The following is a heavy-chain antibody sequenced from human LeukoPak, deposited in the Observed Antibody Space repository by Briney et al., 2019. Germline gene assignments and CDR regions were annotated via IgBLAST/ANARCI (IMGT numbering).Heavy chain of an antibody. Sequence: GRSLRLSCAASGFTFSSHDMHWVRQAPGKGLEWVAVIWYDGSNKYYADSVKGRFTISRDNSKNTLYLQMNSLRAEDTAVYFCARGYGSGSPLYYYYGMDVWGKGTTVTVSS. CDR3: ARGYGSGSPLYYYYGMDV. V-gene: IGHV3-33*01. CDR1: GFTFSSHD. CDR2: IWYDGSNK. J-gene: IGHJ6*04. D-gene: IGHD3-10*01.